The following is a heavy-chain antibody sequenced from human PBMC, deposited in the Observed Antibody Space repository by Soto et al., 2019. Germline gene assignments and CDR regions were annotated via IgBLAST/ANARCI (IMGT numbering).Heavy chain of an antibody. CDR2: IIPIFGTA. CDR1: GGTFSSYA. J-gene: IGHJ6*02. Sequence: QVQLVQSGAEVKKPGSSVKVSCKASGGTFSSYAISWVRQAPGQGLEWMGGIIPIFGTANYAQKFQGRGTITADEPTSTAYMELSSLRSEETAVYYCARSITGTVSYYYGMDVWGQGTTVTVSS. CDR3: ARSITGTVSYYYGMDV. V-gene: IGHV1-69*12. D-gene: IGHD1-20*01.